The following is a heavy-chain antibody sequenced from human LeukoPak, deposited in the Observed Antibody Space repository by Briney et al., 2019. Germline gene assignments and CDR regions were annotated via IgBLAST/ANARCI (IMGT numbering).Heavy chain of an antibody. Sequence: SETLSLTCTVSGGSVSSHYWNWIRQPAGKRLEWIGRVYSRGSTNYNPSLKGRVTVSVDNSKNQFSLKLSSVTVADTAVYYCARSYNDYNWFDPWGQGILVTVSA. CDR3: ARSYNDYNWFDP. J-gene: IGHJ5*02. CDR1: GGSVSSHY. CDR2: VYSRGST. V-gene: IGHV4-4*07. D-gene: IGHD3-16*01.